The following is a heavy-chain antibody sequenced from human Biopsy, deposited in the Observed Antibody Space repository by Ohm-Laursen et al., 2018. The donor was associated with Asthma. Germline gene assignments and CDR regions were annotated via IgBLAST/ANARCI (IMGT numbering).Heavy chain of an antibody. CDR3: ARESGQDSGGTGAFDR. D-gene: IGHD4-23*01. Sequence: SLRLSCTAPGFVFSQSGMHWVRQAPGKGLEWVALISSDGHNKYYKDSVKGRFTISRDNSKLRLYLEINSPRVEDSAVYYCARESGQDSGGTGAFDRWGQGIMVAVSS. CDR1: GFVFSQSG. V-gene: IGHV3-30*03. CDR2: ISSDGHNK. J-gene: IGHJ3*02.